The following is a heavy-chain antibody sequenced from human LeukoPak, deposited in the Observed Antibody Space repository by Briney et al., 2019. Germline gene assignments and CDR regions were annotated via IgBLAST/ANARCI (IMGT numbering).Heavy chain of an antibody. CDR2: INPNRGGT. D-gene: IGHD1-26*01. CDR1: ANTFTGYY. CDR3: ARVIIVGATGAFDI. Sequence: GASVTVSCKASANTFTGYYMHWVRQAPGQGLEWMGWINPNRGGTNYAQKFHGRVTMTRDTSISTAYMQLSRLTSDDTAVYYCARVIIVGATGAFDIWGQGTMVTVSS. V-gene: IGHV1-2*02. J-gene: IGHJ3*02.